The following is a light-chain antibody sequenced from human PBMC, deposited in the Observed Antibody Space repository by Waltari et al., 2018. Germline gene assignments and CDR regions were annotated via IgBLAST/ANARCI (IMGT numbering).Light chain of an antibody. V-gene: IGKV1-39*01. CDR1: QSISNY. CDR2: AAS. Sequence: DIQMTQSPSSLSASVGDRVTITCRTSQSISNYLNWYQQKPGEAPKLLIYAASSLQSGVPSRFSGSGSGTDFTLTISSLQPEDFVTYYCQQSYSAPHTFGQGTNLEI. J-gene: IGKJ2*01. CDR3: QQSYSAPHT.